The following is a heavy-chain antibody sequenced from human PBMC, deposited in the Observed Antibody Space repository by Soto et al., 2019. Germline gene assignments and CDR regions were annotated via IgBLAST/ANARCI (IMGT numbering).Heavy chain of an antibody. CDR3: ARGMTPPGAPAWYYFDS. CDR2: FSLSGTT. V-gene: IGHV4-4*07. CDR1: GASITGSSY. D-gene: IGHD2-8*02. J-gene: IGHJ4*02. Sequence: PSETLSLTCTVSGASITGSSYWSWIRQPAGEGLEWIGRFSLSGTTNYNPSLRSRVTMSADVSKNQFSLRLTSVTAADTALYYCARGMTPPGAPAWYYFDSWGQGTLVNVSS.